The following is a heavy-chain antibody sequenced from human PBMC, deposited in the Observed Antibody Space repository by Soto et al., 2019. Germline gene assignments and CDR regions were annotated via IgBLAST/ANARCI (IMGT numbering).Heavy chain of an antibody. D-gene: IGHD3-22*01. Sequence: PSETLSLTCTVSGGSISSSSYYWGWIHQPPGKGLEWIGSIYYSGSTYYNPSLKSRVTISVDTSKNQFSLKLSSVTAADTAVYYCASRYYDSSGYYGVDYWGQGTLVTVSS. CDR2: IYYSGST. CDR3: ASRYYDSSGYYGVDY. V-gene: IGHV4-39*01. CDR1: GGSISSSSYY. J-gene: IGHJ4*02.